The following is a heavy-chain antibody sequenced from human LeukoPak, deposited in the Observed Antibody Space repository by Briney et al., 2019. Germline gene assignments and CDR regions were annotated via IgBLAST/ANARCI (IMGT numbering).Heavy chain of an antibody. J-gene: IGHJ4*02. D-gene: IGHD3-3*01. CDR2: IIPIFGTT. V-gene: IGHV1-69*13. Sequence: ASVKVSCKASGGTFSSYAISWVRQAPGQGLEWMGGIIPIFGTTNYAQKFQGRVTITADESTSTAYTELSSLRSEDTAVYYCARSITIFGVVMQYFDYWGQGTLVTVSS. CDR1: GGTFSSYA. CDR3: ARSITIFGVVMQYFDY.